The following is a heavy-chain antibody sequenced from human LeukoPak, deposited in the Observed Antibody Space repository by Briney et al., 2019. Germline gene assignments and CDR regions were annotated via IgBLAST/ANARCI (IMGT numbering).Heavy chain of an antibody. J-gene: IGHJ3*02. D-gene: IGHD2-2*01. CDR1: GYTFTNYA. Sequence: ASVKVSCKASGYTFTNYAMNWVRQAPGQGLEWMGWISAYNGNTNYAQKLQGRVTMTTDTSTSTAYMELRSLRSDDTAVYYCASPYCSSTSCYRHGDAFDIWGQGTMVTVSS. CDR2: ISAYNGNT. V-gene: IGHV1-18*01. CDR3: ASPYCSSTSCYRHGDAFDI.